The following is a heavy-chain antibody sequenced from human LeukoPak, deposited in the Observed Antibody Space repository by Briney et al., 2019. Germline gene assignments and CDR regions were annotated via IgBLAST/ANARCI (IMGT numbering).Heavy chain of an antibody. D-gene: IGHD4-17*01. V-gene: IGHV3-23*01. J-gene: IGHJ4*02. CDR2: LSGSGGST. CDR3: AKNFYGDYNVFFDY. CDR1: GFTFSSYV. Sequence: GGSLRLSCAASGFTFSSYVMGWVRQAPGKGLEWVLALSGSGGSTYYADSVRGRFTISRDNSKSTLYLQMHSLRAEDTAIYYCAKNFYGDYNVFFDYWGQGTLVTVSS.